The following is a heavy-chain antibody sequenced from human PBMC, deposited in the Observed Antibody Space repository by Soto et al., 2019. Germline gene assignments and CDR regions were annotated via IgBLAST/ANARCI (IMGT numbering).Heavy chain of an antibody. D-gene: IGHD2-15*01. V-gene: IGHV3-7*01. J-gene: IGHJ5*02. Sequence: GGSLRLSCAASGFVFSNYRMNWVRQAPGKGLEWVANMNQDGSEKHYVDSVKGRFTISRDNAKNSLYLQMNSLRAEDTAVYYCAADKFCGSATGKPNWFDPWGQGTLVTVSS. CDR1: GFVFSNYR. CDR3: AADKFCGSATGKPNWFDP. CDR2: MNQDGSEK.